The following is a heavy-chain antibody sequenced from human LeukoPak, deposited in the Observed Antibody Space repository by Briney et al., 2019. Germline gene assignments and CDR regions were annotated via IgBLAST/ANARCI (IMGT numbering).Heavy chain of an antibody. D-gene: IGHD1-7*01. Sequence: GGSLRLSCAASGFTFSSYWMHWVRQAPGKGLVWVSRINSDGRSTSYADSVKGRFTISRYNAKNTLYLQMNSLRAEDTAVYYCARGRGNWNYGIFDYWGQGTLVTVSS. V-gene: IGHV3-74*01. CDR1: GFTFSSYW. J-gene: IGHJ4*02. CDR3: ARGRGNWNYGIFDY. CDR2: INSDGRST.